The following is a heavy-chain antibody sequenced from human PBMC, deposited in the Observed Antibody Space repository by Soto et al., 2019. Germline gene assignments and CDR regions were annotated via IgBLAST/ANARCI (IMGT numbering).Heavy chain of an antibody. CDR2: IIPIFVTA. V-gene: IGHV1-69*12. J-gene: IGHJ4*02. CDR3: ARGDLNDYGDYVWRYYFDY. D-gene: IGHD4-17*01. Sequence: QVQLVQSGAEVKKPGSSVKVSCKASGGTFSSYAISWVRQAPGQGLEWMGGIIPIFVTANYAHKVQGRDTLTADESTSTAYMALSSLRSEATAVYSWARGDLNDYGDYVWRYYFDYWGQGTLVTVSS. CDR1: GGTFSSYA.